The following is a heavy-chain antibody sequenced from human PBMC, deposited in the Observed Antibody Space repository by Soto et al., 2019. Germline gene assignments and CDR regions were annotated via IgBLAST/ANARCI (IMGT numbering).Heavy chain of an antibody. Sequence: GGSLRLSCAASGFTFSSYEMNWVRQAPGKGLEWVSYISSSGSTIYYADSVKGRFTISRDNAKNSLYLQMNSLRAEDTAVYYCARDRGCSSTSCYTHYYYGMDVWGQGTTVTVSS. CDR3: ARDRGCSSTSCYTHYYYGMDV. V-gene: IGHV3-48*03. CDR1: GFTFSSYE. J-gene: IGHJ6*02. CDR2: ISSSGSTI. D-gene: IGHD2-2*02.